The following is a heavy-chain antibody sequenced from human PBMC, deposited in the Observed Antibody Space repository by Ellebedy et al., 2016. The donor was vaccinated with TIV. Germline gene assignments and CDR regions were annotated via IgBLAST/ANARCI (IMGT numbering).Heavy chain of an antibody. V-gene: IGHV4-61*01. D-gene: IGHD2-21*01. J-gene: IGHJ4*02. CDR2: IYYTGGT. CDR1: GGSVSSDHYY. CDR3: ARIDPWQPIDD. Sequence: MPGGSLRLSCTVSGGSVSSDHYYWSWIRLPPGKGLEWIGDIYYTGGTNYNPSLRGRVIISVDTSNNQFSLNLRTVTAADTAVYYCARIDPWQPIDDWGQGILVSVSS.